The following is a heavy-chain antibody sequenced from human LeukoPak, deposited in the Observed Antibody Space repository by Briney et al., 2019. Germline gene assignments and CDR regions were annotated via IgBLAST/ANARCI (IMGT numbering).Heavy chain of an antibody. J-gene: IGHJ2*01. Sequence: GRSLRLSCAASGFTFDDYAMHWVRQAPGKGLEWVSGISWNSGSIGYADSVKGRFTISRDNAKNSLYLQMNSLRAEDTAVYYCARDHWYFDLWGRGTLVTVSS. CDR3: ARDHWYFDL. CDR2: ISWNSGSI. V-gene: IGHV3-9*01. CDR1: GFTFDDYA.